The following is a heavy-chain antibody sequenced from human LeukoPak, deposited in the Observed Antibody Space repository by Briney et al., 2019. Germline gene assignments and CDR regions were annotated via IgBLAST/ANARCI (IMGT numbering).Heavy chain of an antibody. V-gene: IGHV3-30*14. Sequence: GGSLRLSCAASGFTFSSYAMHWVRQAPGKGLEWVAVISCDGSNKYYADSVKGRFTISRDNSKNTLYLQMNSLRAEDTAVYYCARDRPNYYMDVWGKGTTVTVSS. CDR3: ARDRPNYYMDV. CDR1: GFTFSSYA. J-gene: IGHJ6*03. CDR2: ISCDGSNK.